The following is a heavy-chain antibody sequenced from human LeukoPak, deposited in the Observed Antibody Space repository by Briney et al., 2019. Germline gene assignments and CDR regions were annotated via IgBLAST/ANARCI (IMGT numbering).Heavy chain of an antibody. CDR2: ISYDGSNK. V-gene: IGHV3-30*04. CDR3: ASHYDILTGTDY. CDR1: GFTFSSYA. J-gene: IGHJ4*02. Sequence: GGSLRLSCAASGFTFSSYAMHWVRQAPGKGLEWVAVISYDGSNKYYADSVKGRFTISRDNSKNTLYLQMNSLRAEDTAVYYCASHYDILTGTDYWGQGTLVTVSS. D-gene: IGHD3-9*01.